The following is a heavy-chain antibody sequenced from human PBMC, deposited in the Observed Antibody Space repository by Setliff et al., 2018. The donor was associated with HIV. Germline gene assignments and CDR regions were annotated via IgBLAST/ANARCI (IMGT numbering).Heavy chain of an antibody. D-gene: IGHD4-17*01. CDR3: ARRGYYGGMGY. CDR2: IYYSGNT. CDR1: GGSISDYY. V-gene: IGHV4-59*08. J-gene: IGHJ4*02. Sequence: PSETLSLTCTVSGGSISDYYWTWIRQPPGKGLEWIGYIYYSGNTNYNPSLKSRVTISLDTSKNQFSLKLISLTAADTAVYYCARRGYYGGMGYWGLGTLVTVSS.